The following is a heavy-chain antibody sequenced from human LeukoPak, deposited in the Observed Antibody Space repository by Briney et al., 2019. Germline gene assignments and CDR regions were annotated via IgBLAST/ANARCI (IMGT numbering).Heavy chain of an antibody. V-gene: IGHV3-7*01. CDR3: ARVLPSSSWYYYYYYMDV. CDR1: GFTFSSYW. D-gene: IGHD6-13*01. Sequence: GGSLRLSCAASGFTFSSYWMSWVCQAPGKGLEWVANIKQDGSEKYYVDSVKGRFTISRDNAKNSLYLQMNSLRAEDTAVYYCARVLPSSSWYYYYYYMDVWGKGTTVTVSS. J-gene: IGHJ6*03. CDR2: IKQDGSEK.